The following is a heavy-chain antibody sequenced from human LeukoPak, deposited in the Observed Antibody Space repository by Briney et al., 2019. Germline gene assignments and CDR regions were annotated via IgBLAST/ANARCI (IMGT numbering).Heavy chain of an antibody. Sequence: PSQTLSLTCTVSGGSISSGDYYWSWIRQPPGKGLGWIGYIYYSGSTYYNPSHKSRVTISVDTSKNQFSLKLSSVTAADTAAYYCARAPPSVVGELEYYFDYWGQEPWSPSPQ. D-gene: IGHD3-10*01. CDR2: IYYSGST. V-gene: IGHV4-30-4*01. CDR1: GGSISSGDYY. J-gene: IGHJ4*01. CDR3: ARAPPSVVGELEYYFDY.